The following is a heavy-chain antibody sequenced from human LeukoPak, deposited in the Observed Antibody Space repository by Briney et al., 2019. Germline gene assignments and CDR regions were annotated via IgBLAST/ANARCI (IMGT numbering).Heavy chain of an antibody. V-gene: IGHV3-48*02. D-gene: IGHD2-2*01. Sequence: GGSLRLSCAASGFIFSSYSMNWVRQAPGKGLEWVSYISSGSSTIYYADSVKGRFTISRDNAKNSLYLQMNSLSDEDTAVYYCARGPYQLPPVFWHSYWGQGTLVTVSS. CDR2: ISSGSSTI. CDR3: ARGPYQLPPVFWHSY. CDR1: GFIFSSYS. J-gene: IGHJ4*02.